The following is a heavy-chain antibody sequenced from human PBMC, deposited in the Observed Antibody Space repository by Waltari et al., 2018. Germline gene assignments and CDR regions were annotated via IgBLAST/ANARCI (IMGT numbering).Heavy chain of an antibody. V-gene: IGHV3-33*05. D-gene: IGHD2-2*01. J-gene: IGHJ4*02. Sequence: QVYLVESGGGAVLPGGSLRISCVASGLTFSRYDMHWVRQAPGEWLEWVALRVYDGSRKFYADSVKARFTISRDNSRDTLFLEMNSLTHADTAMYYCATEMSTSSPAWWGRGTLVTVSS. CDR2: RVYDGSRK. CDR1: GLTFSRYD. CDR3: ATEMSTSSPAW.